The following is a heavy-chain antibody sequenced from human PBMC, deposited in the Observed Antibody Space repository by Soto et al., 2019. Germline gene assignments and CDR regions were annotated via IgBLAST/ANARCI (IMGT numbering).Heavy chain of an antibody. V-gene: IGHV3-53*01. Sequence: EVQLVESGGGLIQPGGSLRLSCAVSGFTVSNNYMSWVRQAPGKGLEGVSVIYSGGYTAYGDSVKGRFTISRDNSKNTLFLKMNGRGADAPAVYSCATQRGGGGYWGQGTLVTVSS. CDR3: ATQRGGGGY. D-gene: IGHD6-25*01. CDR1: GFTVSNNY. CDR2: IYSGGYT. J-gene: IGHJ4*02.